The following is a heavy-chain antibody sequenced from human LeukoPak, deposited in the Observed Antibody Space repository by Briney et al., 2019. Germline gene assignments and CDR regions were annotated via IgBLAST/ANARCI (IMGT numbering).Heavy chain of an antibody. CDR2: IYYSGGT. CDR1: GGSISSYY. CDR3: ARGSSPNYGFWSGYYGFDC. Sequence: SETLSLTCTVSGGSISSYYWSWIRQPLGKGLEWIGYIYYSGGTNYNPSLKSRVTISVDTSKNQFSLKLSSVTAADTAVYFCARGSSPNYGFWSGYYGFDCWGQGTLVTVSS. V-gene: IGHV4-59*01. D-gene: IGHD3-3*01. J-gene: IGHJ4*02.